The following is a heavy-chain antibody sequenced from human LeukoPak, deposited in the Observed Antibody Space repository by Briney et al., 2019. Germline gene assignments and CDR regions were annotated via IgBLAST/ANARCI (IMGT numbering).Heavy chain of an antibody. D-gene: IGHD4-17*01. Sequence: GGSLRLSSLASGFRFSSYAIHWVRHAPGKGLEWVALILDNGRKKEYANSVKGRFTIDRDTSRNTVYMKMNSLRPDDTAIYFCARQEARGDDYEGLDYWGQGNLVTVSS. CDR1: GFRFSSYA. V-gene: IGHV3-30*04. J-gene: IGHJ4*02. CDR3: ARQEARGDDYEGLDY. CDR2: ILDNGRKK.